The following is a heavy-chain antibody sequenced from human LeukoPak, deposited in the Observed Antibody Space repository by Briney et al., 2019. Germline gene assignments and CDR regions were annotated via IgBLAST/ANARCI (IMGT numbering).Heavy chain of an antibody. V-gene: IGHV3-30*03. CDR2: MSYDGSNT. Sequence: QPGGSLRLSCAASGFTFGDYGMRWVRQTPAKGLEWLAVMSYDGSNTYYEDSVKGRFSISRDNSKNTVYLLLNDLRTEDSAIYYCCSATSMTTVTTDYWGQGTLVSVSS. CDR1: GFTFGDYG. D-gene: IGHD4-11*01. CDR3: CSATSMTTVTTDY. J-gene: IGHJ4*02.